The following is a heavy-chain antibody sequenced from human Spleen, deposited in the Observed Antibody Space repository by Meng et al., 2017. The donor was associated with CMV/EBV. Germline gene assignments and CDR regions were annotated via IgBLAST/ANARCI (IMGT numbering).Heavy chain of an antibody. V-gene: IGHV3-30*02. CDR2: TLYDGSNK. D-gene: IGHD3-16*01. J-gene: IGHJ5*02. Sequence: GGSLRLSCAVSEVTFSTYGMHWVRQAPGKGLEWVAFTLYDGSNKYYADSVKGRFTISRDNSKNTLYLQMNSLRPEDTAVYYCVRGGSTFSTHNWFDPWGQGTLVTVSS. CDR3: VRGGSTFSTHNWFDP. CDR1: EVTFSTYG.